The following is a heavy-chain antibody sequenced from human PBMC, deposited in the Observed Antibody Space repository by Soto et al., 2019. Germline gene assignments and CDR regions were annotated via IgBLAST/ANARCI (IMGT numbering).Heavy chain of an antibody. V-gene: IGHV1-3*01. CDR1: GYTFTSYA. CDR3: ARAGLRFLEWLSDYYYYMDV. CDR2: INAGNGNT. D-gene: IGHD3-3*01. Sequence: ASVKVSCKASGYTFTSYAMHWVRQAPGQRLGWMGWINAGNGNTKYSQKFQGRVTITRDTSASTAYMELSSLRSEDTAVYYCARAGLRFLEWLSDYYYYMDVWGKGTTVTVSS. J-gene: IGHJ6*03.